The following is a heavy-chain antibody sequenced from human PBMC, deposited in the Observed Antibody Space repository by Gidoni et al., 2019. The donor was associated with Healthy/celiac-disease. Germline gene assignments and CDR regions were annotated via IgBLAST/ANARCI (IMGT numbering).Heavy chain of an antibody. CDR1: GYSFTSYW. CDR3: AREDGEDYYYYYMDV. V-gene: IGHV5-10-1*03. J-gene: IGHJ6*03. CDR2: IDPSDSYT. D-gene: IGHD3-10*01. Sequence: EVQLVQSGAEVKKPGESLRISCKGSGYSFTSYWISWVRQMPGKGLEWMGRIDPSDSYTNYSPSFQGHVTISAAKSISTAYLQWSSLKASDTAMYYCAREDGEDYYYYYMDVWGKGTTVTVSS.